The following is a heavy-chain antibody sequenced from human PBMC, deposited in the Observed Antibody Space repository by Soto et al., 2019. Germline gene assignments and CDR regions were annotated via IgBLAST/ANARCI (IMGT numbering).Heavy chain of an antibody. D-gene: IGHD2-21*02. CDR1: GLTFATSA. J-gene: IGHJ3*02. V-gene: IGHV1-58*01. CDR2: IIIGSGQT. Sequence: MQVVQSGPEVKNPGTSVKVSCKTSGLTFATSAVQWVRPARGERLEWIGWIIIGSGQTNYAQNLQERLTITRDLATSTAYGARTGLRSEDTAVYDCAAELYSGGNCCSVDIWGQGTMGTVSS. CDR3: AAELYSGGNCCSVDI.